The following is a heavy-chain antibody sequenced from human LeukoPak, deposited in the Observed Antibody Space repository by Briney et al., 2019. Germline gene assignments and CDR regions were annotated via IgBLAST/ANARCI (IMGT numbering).Heavy chain of an antibody. D-gene: IGHD3-3*01. J-gene: IGHJ6*02. CDR2: ISYNSGSV. CDR3: AKAPYYDFNYSMDV. V-gene: IGHV3-9*01. CDR1: GLRFDAHA. Sequence: GGSLRLSCAASGLRFDAHAMHWVRQAPAKGLEWVSGISYNSGSVGYADSVRGRFIVSRDNARNLLYLQMNSLRAEDTALYFCAKAPYYDFNYSMDVWGQGTTVIGSS.